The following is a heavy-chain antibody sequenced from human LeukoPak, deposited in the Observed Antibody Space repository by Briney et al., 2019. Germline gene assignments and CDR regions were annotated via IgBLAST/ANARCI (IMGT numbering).Heavy chain of an antibody. Sequence: PSETLSLTCTVSGGSISSGSYYWGWIRQPPGKGLEWIGSIYYSGSTYYNPSLKSRVTISVDTSKNQFSLKLSSVTAADTAVYYCARAYDSSGYYRPFFDYWGQGTLVTVSP. CDR1: GGSISSGSYY. J-gene: IGHJ4*02. CDR3: ARAYDSSGYYRPFFDY. D-gene: IGHD3-22*01. V-gene: IGHV4-39*07. CDR2: IYYSGST.